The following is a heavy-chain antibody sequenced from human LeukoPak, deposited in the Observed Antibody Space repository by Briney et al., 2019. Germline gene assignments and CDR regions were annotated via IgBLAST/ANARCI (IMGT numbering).Heavy chain of an antibody. D-gene: IGHD2-2*01. Sequence: PSETLSLTCTVSGDSISGYYWSWIRQPPGKGLEWIGYIYYSRNTNYNPSLESRVTMSVDTSKNQFSLKLTSVTAADTAVYYCARARYANAWYAFDIWGHGTMVTVSS. J-gene: IGHJ3*02. CDR3: ARARYANAWYAFDI. CDR1: GDSISGYY. CDR2: IYYSRNT. V-gene: IGHV4-59*01.